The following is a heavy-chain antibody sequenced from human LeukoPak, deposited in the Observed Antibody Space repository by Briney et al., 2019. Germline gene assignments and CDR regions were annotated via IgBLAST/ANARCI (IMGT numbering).Heavy chain of an antibody. CDR1: GGSISSYY. CDR2: IYYSGST. CDR3: ARAVAVYSFDY. J-gene: IGHJ4*02. Sequence: SETLSLTCTVSGGSISSYYWSWIRQPPGKGLEWIGYIYYSGSTNYNPSLKSRVTISVDTSKNQFSLKLSSVTAADTAVYHCARAVAVYSFDYWGQGTLVTVSS. V-gene: IGHV4-59*01. D-gene: IGHD6-19*01.